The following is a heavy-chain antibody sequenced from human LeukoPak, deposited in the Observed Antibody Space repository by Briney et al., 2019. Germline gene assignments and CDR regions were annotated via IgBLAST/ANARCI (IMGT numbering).Heavy chain of an antibody. CDR2: IRYDGSNK. D-gene: IGHD6-19*01. V-gene: IGHV3-30*02. CDR3: AKDGRAGWTHPYYFDY. Sequence: GGSLRLSCAASGFTFSSYGMHWVRQAPGKGLEWVTFIRYDGSNKYYADSVKDRFTISRDNSKNTLYLQMNSLRAEDTAVYYCAKDGRAGWTHPYYFDYWGQGTLVTVSS. CDR1: GFTFSSYG. J-gene: IGHJ4*02.